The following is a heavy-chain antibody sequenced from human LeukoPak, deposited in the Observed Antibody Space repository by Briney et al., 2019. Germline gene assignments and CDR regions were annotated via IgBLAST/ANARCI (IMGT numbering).Heavy chain of an antibody. J-gene: IGHJ4*02. CDR1: GFTFSSYG. V-gene: IGHV3-7*01. CDR2: IKQDGSEK. D-gene: IGHD1-7*01. CDR3: ARGNYVSY. Sequence: GGSLRLSCAASGFTFSSYGMSWVRQAPGKGLEWVANIKQDGSEKYYVDSVKGRFTISRDNAKNSLYLQMNSLRAEDTAVYYCARGNYVSYWGQGTLVTVSS.